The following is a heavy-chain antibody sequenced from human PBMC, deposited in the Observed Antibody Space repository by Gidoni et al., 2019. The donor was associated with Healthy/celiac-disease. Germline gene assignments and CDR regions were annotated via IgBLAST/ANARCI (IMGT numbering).Heavy chain of an antibody. Sequence: EVQLVESGGGLVQPGRSLRLSCAASGFTFDDYAMHWVRQAPGKGLEWVSGISWNSGSIGYADSVKGRFTISRDNAKNSLYLQMNSLRAEDTALYYCAKDIASRRGHFDLWGRGTLVTVSS. CDR2: ISWNSGSI. CDR1: GFTFDDYA. D-gene: IGHD6-6*01. CDR3: AKDIASRRGHFDL. V-gene: IGHV3-9*01. J-gene: IGHJ2*01.